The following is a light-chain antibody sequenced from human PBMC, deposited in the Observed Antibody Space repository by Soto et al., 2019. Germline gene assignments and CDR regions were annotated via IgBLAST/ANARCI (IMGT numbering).Light chain of an antibody. CDR3: QHRSIWPVS. Sequence: VMTQSPATLSLSPGERATLSCRASQSVSSSYLAWYQQKPGQAPRLLIYDVFTRATGIPTRFSGSGSGTDFTLTINSLEPEDFAVYYCQHRSIWPVSFGQGTRLEIK. CDR2: DVF. J-gene: IGKJ5*01. CDR1: QSVSSSY. V-gene: IGKV3D-20*02.